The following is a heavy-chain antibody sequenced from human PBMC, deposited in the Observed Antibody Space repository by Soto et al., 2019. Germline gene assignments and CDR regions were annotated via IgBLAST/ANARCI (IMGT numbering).Heavy chain of an antibody. D-gene: IGHD3-10*01. CDR3: ASSENFGESLPFDN. V-gene: IGHV4-59*07. J-gene: IGHJ3*02. Sequence: QVQLQESGPGLVRPSDTLSLTCIVSGGSISQYYWYWIRQPPGQGLEWLGSIYYTVRSKYDPSLKSPAPISVDTSDIRSSMKMRSVTAAATTVSYCASSENFGESLPFDNWGLGTMVTVCS. CDR1: GGSISQYY. CDR2: IYYTVRS.